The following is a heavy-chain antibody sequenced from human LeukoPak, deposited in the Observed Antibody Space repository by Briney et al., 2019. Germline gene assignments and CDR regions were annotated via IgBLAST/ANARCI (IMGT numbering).Heavy chain of an antibody. D-gene: IGHD3-3*01. CDR1: GYSFTSYG. CDR2: ISAYNANT. CDR3: ASGRGIFGVVHFDY. J-gene: IGHJ4*02. V-gene: IGHV1-18*01. Sequence: ASVKVSCKASGYSFTSYGISWVRQAPGQGLEWMGWISAYNANTQYAQKLQDRVTMTTDTSTSTAYMELRSLRSEDTDVYYCASGRGIFGVVHFDYWGQGTLVTVSS.